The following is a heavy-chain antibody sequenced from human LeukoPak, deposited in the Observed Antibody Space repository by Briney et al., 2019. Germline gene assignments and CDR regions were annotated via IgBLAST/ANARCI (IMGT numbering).Heavy chain of an antibody. D-gene: IGHD6-19*01. CDR3: ARYPYSGISGWQAFDY. CDR2: IPYSGNA. V-gene: IGHV4-39*01. CDR1: GGSISSSSYY. J-gene: IGHJ4*02. Sequence: SETLSLTCTVSGGSISSSSYYWGWIRQPPGQGLEWIGTIPYSGNAYYSPSLKSRVTISVDTSRNQFSLKVSSVTAADTAVYYCARYPYSGISGWQAFDYWGQGTLVTVSS.